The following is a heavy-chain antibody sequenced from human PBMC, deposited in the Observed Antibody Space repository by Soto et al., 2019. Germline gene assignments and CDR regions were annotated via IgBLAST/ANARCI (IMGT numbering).Heavy chain of an antibody. CDR1: GFTFSSYA. D-gene: IGHD6-25*01. V-gene: IGHV3-23*01. J-gene: IGHJ4*02. CDR2: IVGSDSP. Sequence: PGGSLRLSCPASGFTFSSYAMHWVRQAPGKGLEWVSGIVGSDSPDYADAVKGRFTISRDNSRNTLFLQMNGLRAEDTAIYYCVRRPPEQRSFDYWGQGTQVTVSS. CDR3: VRRPPEQRSFDY.